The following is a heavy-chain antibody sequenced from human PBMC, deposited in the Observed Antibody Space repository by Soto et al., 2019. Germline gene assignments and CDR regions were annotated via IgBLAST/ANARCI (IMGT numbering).Heavy chain of an antibody. Sequence: SETLSLTCTVSGGSISSGGYYWSWIRQHPGKGLEWIGYIYYSGSTYYNPSLKSRVTISVDTSKNQFTLKLSSVTAADTAVYYCAREKYYYDSSGYSLFDYWGQGTLVTVSS. CDR1: GGSISSGGYY. V-gene: IGHV4-31*03. J-gene: IGHJ4*02. CDR2: IYYSGST. CDR3: AREKYYYDSSGYSLFDY. D-gene: IGHD3-22*01.